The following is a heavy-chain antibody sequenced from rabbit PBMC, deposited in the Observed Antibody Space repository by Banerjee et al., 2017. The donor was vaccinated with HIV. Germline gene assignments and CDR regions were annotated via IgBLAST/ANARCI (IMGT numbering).Heavy chain of an antibody. CDR3: ARGGGYGYANGFNL. CDR2: IYAGSSGST. J-gene: IGHJ4*01. CDR1: GFSFSSSYY. V-gene: IGHV1S40*01. D-gene: IGHD6-1*01. Sequence: QSLEESGGDLVKPGASLTLTCTASGFSFSSSYYMCWVRQAPGKGLEWIACIYAGSSGSTYYASWAKGRFTVSKTSSTVDLKMTSLTAADTATYFCARGGGYGYANGFNLWGPGTLVTVS.